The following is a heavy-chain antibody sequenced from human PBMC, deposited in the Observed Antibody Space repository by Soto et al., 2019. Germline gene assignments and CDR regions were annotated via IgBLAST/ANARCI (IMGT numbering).Heavy chain of an antibody. CDR1: GFSLSNARMG. CDR3: ARISSGWDYYFDY. J-gene: IGHJ4*02. D-gene: IGHD6-19*01. V-gene: IGHV2-26*01. Sequence: QVTLKESGPVLVKPTETLTLTCTVSGFSLSNARMGVSWIRQPPGKALEWLAHIFSNDEKSYSTSLKSRLTISKDTSKSQVVLTMTNMDPVDTATYYCARISSGWDYYFDYWGQGTLVTVSS. CDR2: IFSNDEK.